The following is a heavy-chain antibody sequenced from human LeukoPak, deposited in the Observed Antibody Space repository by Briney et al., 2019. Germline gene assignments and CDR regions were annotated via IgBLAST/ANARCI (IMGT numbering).Heavy chain of an antibody. CDR3: AREGFNREIDI. V-gene: IGHV4-59*12. Sequence: PSETLSLTCTVSGGSISSYYWSWIRQPPGKGLEWIGYIYYSGSTSYNPSLKSRVTISLDTSKNQFSLKLSSVTAADTAVYYCAREGFNREIDIWGQGTMVTVSS. J-gene: IGHJ3*02. CDR2: IYYSGST. D-gene: IGHD1-26*01. CDR1: GGSISSYY.